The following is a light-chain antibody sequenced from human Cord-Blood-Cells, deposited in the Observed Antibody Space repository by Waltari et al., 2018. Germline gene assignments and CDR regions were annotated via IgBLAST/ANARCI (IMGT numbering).Light chain of an antibody. CDR3: CSYAGSYVWV. CDR2: EVS. CDR1: SSDVGGYNY. Sequence: QSALTQPRSVSGSPGQSVPLSCTGTSSDVGGYNYVSWYQQHPVKAPKPMIYEVSKRPSGVPYRFSGSKSGNTASLTISGLQAEDEADYYCCSYAGSYVWVFGGGTKLTVL. J-gene: IGLJ3*02. V-gene: IGLV2-11*01.